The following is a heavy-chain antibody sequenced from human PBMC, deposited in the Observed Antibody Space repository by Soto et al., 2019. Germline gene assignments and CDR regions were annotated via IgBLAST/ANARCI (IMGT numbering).Heavy chain of an antibody. V-gene: IGHV3-30*18. CDR1: GFTFSTYG. J-gene: IGHJ3*02. CDR2: ISYDGSDK. CDR3: AKESYYDSSDYNAFDI. D-gene: IGHD3-22*01. Sequence: PGGSLRLSCAASGFTFSTYGMHWVSQAPGKGLEWVAVISYDGSDKYYADSVKGRFTISRDSSKNMLYLQMNSLRAEDTAIYYCAKESYYDSSDYNAFDIWGQGTMATVSS.